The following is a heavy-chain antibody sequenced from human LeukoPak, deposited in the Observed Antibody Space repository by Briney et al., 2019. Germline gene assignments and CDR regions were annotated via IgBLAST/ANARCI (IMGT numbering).Heavy chain of an antibody. J-gene: IGHJ4*02. D-gene: IGHD3-10*01. Sequence: GGSLRLSCAASGFTFSSYAMHWVRQAPGKGLEWVAVISYDGSNKYYADSVKGRFTISRDNSKNTLYLQMNSLRAEDTAVYYCVRGYMVRGVISGYFDYWGQGTLVTVSS. CDR2: ISYDGSNK. CDR1: GFTFSSYA. V-gene: IGHV3-30-3*01. CDR3: VRGYMVRGVISGYFDY.